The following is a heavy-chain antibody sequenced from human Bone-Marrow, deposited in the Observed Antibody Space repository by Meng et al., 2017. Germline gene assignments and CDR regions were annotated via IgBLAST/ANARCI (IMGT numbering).Heavy chain of an antibody. V-gene: IGHV4-34*01. CDR2: INHSGST. CDR3: ASGYCSGGSCQVGWFDP. D-gene: IGHD2-15*01. J-gene: IGHJ5*02. CDR1: GGSFSGYY. Sequence: GQLQQWGDGLLKPSETLSLPCSVYGGSFSGYYWSWIRQPPGKGLEWIGEINHSGSTNYNPSLKSRVTISVDTSKNQFSLKLSSVTAADTAVYYCASGYCSGGSCQVGWFDPWGQGTLVTVSS.